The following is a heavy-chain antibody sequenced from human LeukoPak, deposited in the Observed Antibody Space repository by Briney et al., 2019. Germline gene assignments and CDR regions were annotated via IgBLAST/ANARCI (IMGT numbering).Heavy chain of an antibody. V-gene: IGHV1-46*01. CDR1: GYTFTSYY. CDR3: ARDNTAARPFDY. D-gene: IGHD6-6*01. CDR2: IDPSGGST. Sequence: ASVKVSCKASGYTFTSYYMQWVRQAPGQGLEWMGIIDPSGGSTSYAQKFQGRVTMTRDTSTSTVYMDLSSLRSEDTAVYYCARDNTAARPFDYWGQGTLVSVSS. J-gene: IGHJ4*02.